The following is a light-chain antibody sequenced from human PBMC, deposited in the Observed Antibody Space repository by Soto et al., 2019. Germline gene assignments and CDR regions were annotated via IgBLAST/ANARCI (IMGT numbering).Light chain of an antibody. CDR2: WAS. V-gene: IGKV4-1*01. CDR1: QSVLYSSNNKNY. J-gene: IGKJ4*01. Sequence: DIVMTQSPDSLAVSLRARATINCKSSQSVLYSSNNKNYLAWHQQKPGQPPKLLISWASTRESGVTDRFSGSGSGTDFTLDISSRQAEDVAFYYCQQYYSTPFTFGGGTKVEIK. CDR3: QQYYSTPFT.